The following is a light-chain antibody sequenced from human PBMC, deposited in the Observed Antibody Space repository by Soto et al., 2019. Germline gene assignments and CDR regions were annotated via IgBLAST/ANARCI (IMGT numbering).Light chain of an antibody. J-gene: IGKJ5*01. CDR1: QSVSSY. Sequence: EIVLTQSPATLSLSPGERATLFCRASQSVSSYLAWYQQKPGQAPRLLIYDASNRATGIPARFSGSGSGTDFTLTISSLEPEDFAVYYCQQRSNWAITFGQGTRLEIK. CDR3: QQRSNWAIT. V-gene: IGKV3-11*01. CDR2: DAS.